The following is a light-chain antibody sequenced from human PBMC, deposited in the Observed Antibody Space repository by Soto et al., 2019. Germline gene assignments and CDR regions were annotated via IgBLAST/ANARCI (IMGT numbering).Light chain of an antibody. CDR3: QQYGGSPRT. CDR2: GSS. V-gene: IGKV3-20*01. Sequence: EIVLTQSPGTLSLSPGERATLSCRASQSVSNSYLAWYQQKPCQAPRLLIYGSSSRATGIPDRFSGSGSGTDFTLTISRLVPEDFAVYYCQQYGGSPRTFGQGTKVEIK. J-gene: IGKJ1*01. CDR1: QSVSNSY.